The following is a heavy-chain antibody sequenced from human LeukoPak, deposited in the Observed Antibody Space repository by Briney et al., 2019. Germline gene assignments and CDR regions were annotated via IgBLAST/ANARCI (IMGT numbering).Heavy chain of an antibody. CDR1: GGSFSGYY. CDR2: INHSGST. Sequence: SETLSLTCAVYGGSFSGYYWSWIRQPPGKGLEWIGEINHSGSTNYNPSLKSRVTISVDTSKNQFSLKLSSVTAADTAVYYCVRFSRGSWYYAYYYFDYWGQGTLVTVSS. V-gene: IGHV4-34*01. CDR3: VRFSRGSWYYAYYYFDY. J-gene: IGHJ4*02. D-gene: IGHD6-13*01.